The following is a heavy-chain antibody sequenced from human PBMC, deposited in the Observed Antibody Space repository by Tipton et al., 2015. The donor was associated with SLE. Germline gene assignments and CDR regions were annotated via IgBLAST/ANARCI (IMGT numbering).Heavy chain of an antibody. D-gene: IGHD7-27*01. CDR2: IGWDSAYI. J-gene: IGHJ6*03. Sequence: SLRLSCAASGFSFEDYAMHWVRQAPGKGLEWVAGIGWDSAYIAYEDSVEGRFTISRDNAKKSLYLPMDSLRPDDTAFYYCVRVGTPDYYMDVWGKGTRVTVSS. V-gene: IGHV3-9*01. CDR3: VRVGTPDYYMDV. CDR1: GFSFEDYA.